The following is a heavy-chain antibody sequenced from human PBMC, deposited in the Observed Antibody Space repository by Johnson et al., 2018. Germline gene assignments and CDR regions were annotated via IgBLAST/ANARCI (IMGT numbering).Heavy chain of an antibody. CDR1: GGTFSSYT. CDR3: ARGAEYFHH. J-gene: IGHJ1*01. CDR2: IIPILGIA. Sequence: QVQLVQSGAEVKKXGSSXKVXCKASGGTFSSYTISWVRQAHGQGLEWMGRIIPILGIANYAQKFQGRVTITADKSTSTAYMELSSLRSEDTAMYYGARGAEYFHHWGQGTLVTVSS. V-gene: IGHV1-69*02.